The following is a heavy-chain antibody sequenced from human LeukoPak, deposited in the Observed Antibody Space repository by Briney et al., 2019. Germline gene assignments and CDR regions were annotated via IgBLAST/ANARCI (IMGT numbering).Heavy chain of an antibody. D-gene: IGHD4-23*01. CDR2: IRYDGSNK. V-gene: IGHV3-30*02. J-gene: IGHJ4*02. CDR1: GFTFSSYG. Sequence: PWRSLRLSCAASGFTFSSYGMHWVRHPPAEGREWVAFIRYDGSNKYYAGSVKDRLTISRENSKNTLYLQMNSLRAEDMAVCYCAKALSSYGGSDYWGEGTLVTVSS. CDR3: AKALSSYGGSDY.